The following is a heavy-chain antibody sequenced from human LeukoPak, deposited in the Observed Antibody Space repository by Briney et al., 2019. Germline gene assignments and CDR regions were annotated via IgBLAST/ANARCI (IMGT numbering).Heavy chain of an antibody. CDR2: IIPIFGTA. Sequence: ASVKVSCKASGGTFSSYAISWVRQAPGQGLEWMGRIIPIFGTANYAQKFQGRVTITTDESTSTAYMELSSLRSEDTAVYYCARVGTVAGGSNWFDPWGQGTLVTVSS. J-gene: IGHJ5*02. D-gene: IGHD6-19*01. CDR1: GGTFSSYA. CDR3: ARVGTVAGGSNWFDP. V-gene: IGHV1-69*05.